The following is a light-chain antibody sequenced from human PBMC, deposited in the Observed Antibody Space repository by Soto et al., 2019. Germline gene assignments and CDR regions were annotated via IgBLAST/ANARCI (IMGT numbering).Light chain of an antibody. CDR1: QSVSGSY. CDR2: GAS. J-gene: IGKJ3*01. CDR3: QQYGSSPFT. Sequence: EIVLTQSPGTLSLSPGERATLSCRASQSVSGSYLAWYQQKPGQAPRLLIYGASSRATGIPDRFSGSGSGTDFTLTISRLEPEDFAVYYCQQYGSSPFTFGPGPKWISN. V-gene: IGKV3-20*01.